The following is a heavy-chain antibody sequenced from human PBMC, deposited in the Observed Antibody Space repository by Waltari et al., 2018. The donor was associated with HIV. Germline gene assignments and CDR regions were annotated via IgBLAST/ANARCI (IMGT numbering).Heavy chain of an antibody. V-gene: IGHV4-34*02. CDR3: ARAIAVASTGVFDY. Sequence: QVQLQQWGAGLLKPSETLSLTCAVYGGTFSGYHWSWIRQTPGKGLEWIGEINHRGSTNYNPSLTSRITMSIDTSKNQFSLKLRSVTAADTTVYYCARAIAVASTGVFDYWGQGTLVTVSS. J-gene: IGHJ4*02. CDR1: GGTFSGYH. CDR2: INHRGST. D-gene: IGHD6-19*01.